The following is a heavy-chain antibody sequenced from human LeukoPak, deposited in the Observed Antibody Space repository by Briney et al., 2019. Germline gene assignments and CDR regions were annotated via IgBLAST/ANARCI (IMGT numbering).Heavy chain of an antibody. J-gene: IGHJ5*02. Sequence: PSQTLSLTCTVSGGSISSGDYYWSWIRQPPGKGLEWIGYIYYSGSTYHNPSLKSRVTISVDTSKNQFSLKLSSVTAADTAVYYCARATLDCSSTSCYGIGDWFDPWGQGTLVTVSS. CDR3: ARATLDCSSTSCYGIGDWFDP. V-gene: IGHV4-30-4*08. D-gene: IGHD2-2*01. CDR2: IYYSGST. CDR1: GGSISSGDYY.